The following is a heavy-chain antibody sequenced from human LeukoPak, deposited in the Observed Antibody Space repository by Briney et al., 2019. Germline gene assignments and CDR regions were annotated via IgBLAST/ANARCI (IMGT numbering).Heavy chain of an antibody. J-gene: IGHJ4*02. Sequence: GGSLRLSCAASGLTFSSYGMHWVRQAPGKGLEWVAFIRYDGSNKYYADSVKGRFTISRDNSKNTLYLQMNSLRAEDTAVYYCAKVGLAGDYFDYWGQGTLVTVSS. D-gene: IGHD3-16*01. CDR2: IRYDGSNK. CDR1: GLTFSSYG. CDR3: AKVGLAGDYFDY. V-gene: IGHV3-30*02.